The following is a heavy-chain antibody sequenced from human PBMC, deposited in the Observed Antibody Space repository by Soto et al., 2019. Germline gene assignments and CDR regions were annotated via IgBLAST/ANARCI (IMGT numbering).Heavy chain of an antibody. D-gene: IGHD2-21*02. CDR1: GGSISSGDYY. J-gene: IGHJ5*02. CDR2: IYYSGST. V-gene: IGHV4-30-4*01. Sequence: QVQLQESGPGLVKPSQTLSLTCTVSGGSISSGDYYWSWIRQPPGKGLEWIGYIYYSGSTYYNPSLNSRGTISVDTSKNQFSLKLSSVTAADTAVYYCARAMVVTQNWFDPWGQGTLVTVSS. CDR3: ARAMVVTQNWFDP.